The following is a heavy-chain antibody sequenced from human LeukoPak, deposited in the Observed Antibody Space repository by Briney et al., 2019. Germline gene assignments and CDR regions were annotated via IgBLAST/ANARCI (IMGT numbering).Heavy chain of an antibody. CDR1: GGSISSSSYY. Sequence: KPSETLSLTCTVSGGSISSSSYYWGWIRQPPGKGLEWIGSIYYSGSTYYNPSLKSRVTISVDTSKNQFSLKLSSVTAADTAVYYCARDQLPAASPYYYDSSGHYPCCFDYWGLGTLVTVSS. CDR2: IYYSGST. V-gene: IGHV4-39*07. J-gene: IGHJ4*02. D-gene: IGHD3-22*01. CDR3: ARDQLPAASPYYYDSSGHYPCCFDY.